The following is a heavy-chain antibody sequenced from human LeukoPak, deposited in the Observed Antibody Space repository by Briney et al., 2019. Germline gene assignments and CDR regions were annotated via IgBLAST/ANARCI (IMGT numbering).Heavy chain of an antibody. J-gene: IGHJ4*02. CDR1: GFTFNNYN. D-gene: IGHD2-8*01. V-gene: IGHV3-21*04. CDR3: AKRGVL. CDR2: ITSSGAYI. Sequence: GGSLRLSCAASGFTFNNYNMNWVRQAPGKALEWVSFITSSGAYIFYADSVKGRFTISRDNSKNTLYLQMNSLRAEDTAVYYCAKRGVLWGQGTLVTVSS.